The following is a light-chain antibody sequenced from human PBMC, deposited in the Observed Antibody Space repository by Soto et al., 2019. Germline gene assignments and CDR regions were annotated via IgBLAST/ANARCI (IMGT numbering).Light chain of an antibody. V-gene: IGLV2-14*01. J-gene: IGLJ2*01. CDR3: SSYTSSSAVI. Sequence: QSVLTQPASVSGSPGQSITISCTGSSSDVGGYNYVSWYQHHPGTVPKLMIFEVSNRPSGVSHRFSGSKSGNTASLTISGLQAEDEADYYCSSYTSSSAVIFGGGTQLTVL. CDR1: SSDVGGYNY. CDR2: EVS.